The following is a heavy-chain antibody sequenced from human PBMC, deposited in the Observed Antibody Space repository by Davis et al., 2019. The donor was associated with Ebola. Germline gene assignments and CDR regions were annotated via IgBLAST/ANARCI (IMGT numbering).Heavy chain of an antibody. J-gene: IGHJ3*02. V-gene: IGHV4-31*03. CDR1: GGSISSGGYY. CDR3: ARGLQWLPDAFDI. D-gene: IGHD6-19*01. Sequence: LRLSCTVSGGSISSGGYYWSWIRQHPGKGLEWIGYIYYSGSTYYNPSLKSRVTISVDTSKNQFSLKLSSVTAADTAVYYCARGLQWLPDAFDIWGQGTMVTVSS. CDR2: IYYSGST.